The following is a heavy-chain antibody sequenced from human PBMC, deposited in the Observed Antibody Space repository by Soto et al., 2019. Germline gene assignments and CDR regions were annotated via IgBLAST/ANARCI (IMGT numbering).Heavy chain of an antibody. J-gene: IGHJ6*02. CDR3: ARDLTFGSSWYRMDV. Sequence: SVKVSCKASGGTFSSYTISWVRQAPGQGLEWMGRIIPILGIANYAQKFQGRVTITADKSTSTAYMELSSLRSEDTAVYYCARDLTFGSSWYRMDVWGQGTTVTVSS. D-gene: IGHD6-13*01. V-gene: IGHV1-69*04. CDR1: GGTFSSYT. CDR2: IIPILGIA.